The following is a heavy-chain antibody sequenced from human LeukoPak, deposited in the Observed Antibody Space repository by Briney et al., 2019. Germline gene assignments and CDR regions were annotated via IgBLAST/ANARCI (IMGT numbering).Heavy chain of an antibody. CDR2: IIPIIGTA. Sequence: ASVKVSCKASGGTFSSYAISWVRQAPGHGLEWMGGIIPIIGTANYAQKFQGRVTITADESTSTAYMELSSLRSEDTAVYYCAREQSEYGGNPNYYYYYGMDVWGQGTTVTVSS. D-gene: IGHD4-23*01. CDR1: GGTFSSYA. J-gene: IGHJ6*02. CDR3: AREQSEYGGNPNYYYYYGMDV. V-gene: IGHV1-69*13.